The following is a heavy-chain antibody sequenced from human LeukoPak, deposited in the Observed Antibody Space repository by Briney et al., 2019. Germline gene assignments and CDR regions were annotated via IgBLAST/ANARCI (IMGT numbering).Heavy chain of an antibody. J-gene: IGHJ3*02. CDR3: ARSTMTFLGLDAFDI. CDR1: GYTFTSYG. D-gene: IGHD3-22*01. V-gene: IGHV1-18*01. Sequence: GASVKVSCKASGYTFTSYGISWVRQAPGQGLEWMGWISAYNGNTNYAQKLQGRVTMTTDTSTSTAYMELRSLRSDDTAVYYCARSTMTFLGLDAFDIWGQGTMVTVSS. CDR2: ISAYNGNT.